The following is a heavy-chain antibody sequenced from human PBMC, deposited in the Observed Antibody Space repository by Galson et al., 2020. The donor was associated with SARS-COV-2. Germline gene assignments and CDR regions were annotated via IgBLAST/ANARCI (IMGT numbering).Heavy chain of an antibody. CDR3: ARAMATDLVGLDAFDI. Sequence: QLGESLKISCAASGFTFSSYAMHWVRQAPGKGLEWVAVISYDGSNKYYADSVKGRFTISRDNSKNTLYLQMNSLRAEDTAVYYCARAMATDLVGLDAFDIWGQGTMVTVSS. CDR2: ISYDGSNK. D-gene: IGHD5-12*01. J-gene: IGHJ3*02. V-gene: IGHV3-30*04. CDR1: GFTFSSYA.